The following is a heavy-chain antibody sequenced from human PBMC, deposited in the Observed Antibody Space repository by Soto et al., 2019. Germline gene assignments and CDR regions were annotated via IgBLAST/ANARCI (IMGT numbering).Heavy chain of an antibody. CDR2: IHGGGSA. D-gene: IGHD1-1*01. J-gene: IGHJ4*02. CDR3: AGRLTTAARLDY. Sequence: VQLVESGGGLIQPGGSLRLSCAASGLSVSNNHMTWVRQAPGKGLEWVSLIHGGGSAYYADSVKGRFTISRDNSKNTLYLQMDSLRAGDTAIYYCAGRLTTAARLDYWGQGTLVTVSS. V-gene: IGHV3-53*01. CDR1: GLSVSNNH.